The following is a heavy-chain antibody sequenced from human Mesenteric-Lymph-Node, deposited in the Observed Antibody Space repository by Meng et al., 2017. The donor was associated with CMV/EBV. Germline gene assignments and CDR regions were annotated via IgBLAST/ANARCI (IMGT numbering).Heavy chain of an antibody. V-gene: IGHV1-18*01. D-gene: IGHD1-26*01. Sequence: ASVKVSCKASGYTFITYGISWVRQAPGQGLEWMGWISAYNGNTNSAQNLQGRVTMTTDTSTSTAYMELRSLRSDDTAVYYCARWLRGSGSYFDYWGQGTLVTVSS. CDR3: ARWLRGSGSYFDY. J-gene: IGHJ4*02. CDR1: GYTFITYG. CDR2: ISAYNGNT.